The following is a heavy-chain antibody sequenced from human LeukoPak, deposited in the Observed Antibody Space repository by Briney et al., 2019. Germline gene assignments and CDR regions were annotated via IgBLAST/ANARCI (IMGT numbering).Heavy chain of an antibody. CDR2: IYYSGST. CDR3: ARSWGEITIGFDP. CDR1: GGSTSSYY. Sequence: SETLSLTCTVSGGSTSSYYWSWIRQPPGKGLEWIGYIYYSGSTNYNPSLKSRVTISVDTSKNQFSLKLSSVTAADTAVYYCARSWGEITIGFDPWGQGTLVTVSS. J-gene: IGHJ5*02. V-gene: IGHV4-59*01. D-gene: IGHD6-13*01.